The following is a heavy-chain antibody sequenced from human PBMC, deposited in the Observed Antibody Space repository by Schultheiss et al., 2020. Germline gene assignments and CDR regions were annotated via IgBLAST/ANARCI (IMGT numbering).Heavy chain of an antibody. CDR2: IWYDGSNK. V-gene: IGHV3-33*01. Sequence: GESLKISCAASGFTFSSYGMHWVRQAPGKGLEWVAVIWYDGSNKYYADSVKGRFTISRDNSKNTLYLQMNSLRAEDTAVYYCARDHSNWFDPWGQGTLVTVSS. CDR3: ARDHSNWFDP. CDR1: GFTFSSYG. J-gene: IGHJ5*02.